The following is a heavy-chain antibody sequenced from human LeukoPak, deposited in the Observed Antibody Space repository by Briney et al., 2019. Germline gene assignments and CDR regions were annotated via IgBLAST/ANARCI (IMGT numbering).Heavy chain of an antibody. D-gene: IGHD2-15*01. CDR3: AGALCSGGSCYSFNY. CDR1: GFTFSSYS. CDR2: ISSSSSYI. V-gene: IGHV3-21*01. J-gene: IGHJ4*02. Sequence: PGGSLRLSCAASGFTFSSYSMNWVRQAPGKGLEWVSSISSSSSYIYYADSVKGRFTISRDNAKNSLYLQMNSLRAEDTAIYYCAGALCSGGSCYSFNYWGQGTLVTVSS.